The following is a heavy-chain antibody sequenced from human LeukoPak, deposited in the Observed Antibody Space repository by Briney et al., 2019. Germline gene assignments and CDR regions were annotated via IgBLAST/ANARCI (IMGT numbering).Heavy chain of an antibody. CDR1: GGSISAYY. D-gene: IGHD3-10*02. Sequence: SETLSLTCVVSGGSISAYYWNWIRQPTGKGLEWIGRLHSSGETTSNPSLMSRATMSLDTSRNHFSLNLTSVTAADTAIYYCATMFGESSDFDHWGQGTLVTVSS. V-gene: IGHV4-4*07. CDR3: ATMFGESSDFDH. J-gene: IGHJ4*02. CDR2: LHSSGET.